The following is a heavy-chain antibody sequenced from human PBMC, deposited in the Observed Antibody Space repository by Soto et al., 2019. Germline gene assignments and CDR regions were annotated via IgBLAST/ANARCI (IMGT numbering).Heavy chain of an antibody. CDR3: GKDHSVGTGGWGHDAFDI. CDR2: ISGSGGST. J-gene: IGHJ3*02. Sequence: GSLRLSCAASGFTFSSYAMSWVRQAPGKGLEWVSAISGSGGSTYYADSVKGRFTISRDNSKNTLYLQMNSLRAEDTAVYYCGKDHSVGTGGWGHDAFDIWGQGTMVTVSS. D-gene: IGHD2-21*01. V-gene: IGHV3-23*01. CDR1: GFTFSSYA.